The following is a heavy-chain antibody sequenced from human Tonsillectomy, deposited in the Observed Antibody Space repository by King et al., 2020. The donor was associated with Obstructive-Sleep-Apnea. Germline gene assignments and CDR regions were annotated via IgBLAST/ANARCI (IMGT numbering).Heavy chain of an antibody. Sequence: VQLVESGGGVVQPGRSLRLSCAASGCTFSTYTMHWVRQAPGKGLEWVAVISYDGSKEYYADSVKGRFTISRDNSKNTLYLQMNSLRAEDTAVYYCGRDRAPEYESRGYYSLGHFDYWGQGTLVTVSS. CDR2: ISYDGSKE. J-gene: IGHJ4*02. V-gene: IGHV3-30-3*01. CDR1: GCTFSTYT. CDR3: GRDRAPEYESRGYYSLGHFDY. D-gene: IGHD3-22*01.